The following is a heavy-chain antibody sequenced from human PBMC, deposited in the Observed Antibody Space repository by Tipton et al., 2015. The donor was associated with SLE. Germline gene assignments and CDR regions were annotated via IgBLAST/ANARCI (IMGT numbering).Heavy chain of an antibody. CDR3: ARRKLRVDAFGL. CDR2: IYPADSHT. CDR1: GYTFTNYW. J-gene: IGHJ3*01. Sequence: VQLVQSGAEVKKPGESLKISCQGSGYTFTNYWIGWVRQMPGKGLEWMGIIYPADSHTTYSPSFQGQVTISADRSISTAYLQWSSLKASDTAMYYCARRKLRVDAFGLWGQGTMVTVSS. V-gene: IGHV5-51*03.